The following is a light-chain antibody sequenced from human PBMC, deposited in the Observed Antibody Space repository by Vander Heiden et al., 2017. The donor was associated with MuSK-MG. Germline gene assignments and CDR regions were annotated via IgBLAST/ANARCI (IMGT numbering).Light chain of an antibody. Sequence: VLTHSPATLSLSPWERATLSCRASQSVSSYLAWYQQKPGQAPRLLIYDASNRATGIPARFSGSGSGTDFTLTISSLEPEDFAVYYCQQRSNWPLTFGGGTKVEIK. CDR1: QSVSSY. V-gene: IGKV3-11*01. CDR3: QQRSNWPLT. CDR2: DAS. J-gene: IGKJ4*01.